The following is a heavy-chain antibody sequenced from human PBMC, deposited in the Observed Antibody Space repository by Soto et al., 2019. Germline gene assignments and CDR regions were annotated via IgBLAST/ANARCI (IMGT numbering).Heavy chain of an antibody. CDR2: IIPILDVT. CDR1: GCTFRTYT. CDR3: ARSIQADIGGAGPEDIWFDP. D-gene: IGHD6-19*01. V-gene: IGHV1-69*02. J-gene: IGHJ5*02. Sequence: QVQLVQSGAEVKRPGSSVKVSCQTSGCTFRTYTINWVRQAPGKGLEWMGRIIPILDVTNYAKKFQGRVTITADKSTSTTHMELRSLKSEDPGVYDCARSIQADIGGAGPEDIWFDPWGQGALVTVSS.